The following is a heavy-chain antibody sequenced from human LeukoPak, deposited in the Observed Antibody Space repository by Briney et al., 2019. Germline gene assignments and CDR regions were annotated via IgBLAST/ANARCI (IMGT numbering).Heavy chain of an antibody. CDR1: GGSFSSYY. CDR3: TRSTTATHAYDY. J-gene: IGHJ4*02. D-gene: IGHD1-1*01. Sequence: TSETLSLTCTVSGGSFSSYYWIWIRQPAGMGLEWIGRIFTSGSTNYNPSLQSRVTMSLDTSKNQFSLKVRSVTAADTAVYYCTRSTTATHAYDYWGQGTLVTVSA. V-gene: IGHV4-4*07. CDR2: IFTSGST.